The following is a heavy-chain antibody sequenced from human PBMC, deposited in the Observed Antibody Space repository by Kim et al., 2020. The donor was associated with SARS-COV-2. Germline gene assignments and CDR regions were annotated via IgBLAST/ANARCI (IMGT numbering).Heavy chain of an antibody. V-gene: IGHV3-73*01. CDR1: GFTFSASA. CDR2: IRSKANDYAT. D-gene: IGHD3-22*01. J-gene: IGHJ3*02. CDR3: TSPLNYYDSSGYIPDYAFDI. Sequence: GGSLRLSCAASGFTFSASAMHWVRQASGKGLEWVGRIRSKANDYATAYAASVKGRFTISRDDSKNTAYLQMNSLKTEDTAIYYCTSPLNYYDSSGYIPDYAFDIWGQGTMVTVSS.